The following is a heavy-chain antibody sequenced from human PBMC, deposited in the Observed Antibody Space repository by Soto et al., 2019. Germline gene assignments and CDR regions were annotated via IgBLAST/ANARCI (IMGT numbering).Heavy chain of an antibody. J-gene: IGHJ5*02. CDR1: GFTFSSYA. CDR2: ISGSGGST. Sequence: GGSLRLSCAASGFTFSSYAMSWVRQAPGKGLEWVSAISGSGGSTYYADSVKGRFTISRDNSKNTLYLQMNSLRAEDTAVYYCAKDVLWFGELGNWFDPWGQGTLVTVSS. CDR3: AKDVLWFGELGNWFDP. V-gene: IGHV3-23*01. D-gene: IGHD3-10*01.